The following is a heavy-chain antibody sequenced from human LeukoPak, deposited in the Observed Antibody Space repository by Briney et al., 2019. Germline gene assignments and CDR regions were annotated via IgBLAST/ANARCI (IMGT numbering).Heavy chain of an antibody. CDR3: AKALIGTGGYLQH. D-gene: IGHD1-1*01. CDR2: ISSSGGST. Sequence: GGSLRLSCAASGLTFSSYAMSWVRQAPGKGLEWVSSISSSGGSTYYADSVKGRFTISRDNSKNTLYLQMNSLRAEDTAVYYCAKALIGTGGYLQHWGQGTLVTVSS. V-gene: IGHV3-23*01. J-gene: IGHJ1*01. CDR1: GLTFSSYA.